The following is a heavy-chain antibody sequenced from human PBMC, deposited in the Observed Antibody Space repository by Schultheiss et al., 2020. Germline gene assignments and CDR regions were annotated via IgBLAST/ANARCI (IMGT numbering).Heavy chain of an antibody. CDR3: ARFPSSIAFDI. CDR1: GGSFSGYY. V-gene: IGHV4-59*08. Sequence: SETLSLTCAVYGGSFSGYYWSWIRQPPGKGLEWIGYIYYSGSTNYNPSLKSRVTISVDTSKNQFSLKLSSVTAADTAVYYCARFPSSIAFDIWGRGTMVTVSS. J-gene: IGHJ3*02. CDR2: IYYSGST.